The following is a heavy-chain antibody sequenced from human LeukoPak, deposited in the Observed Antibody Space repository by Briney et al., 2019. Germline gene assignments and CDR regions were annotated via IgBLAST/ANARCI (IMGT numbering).Heavy chain of an antibody. CDR2: INQDESKK. V-gene: IGHV3-7*01. J-gene: IGHJ5*02. Sequence: GVSLRLSCAVSVFTFSNYWMCWVRQAPGKALEWVANINQDESKKYYADSVKGRFTISRDNTKNPLYLQMSRMTAEDTAIHYCARDHVFRADLWGQGTLLTVSS. CDR1: VFTFSNYW. CDR3: ARDHVFRADL. D-gene: IGHD2-8*01.